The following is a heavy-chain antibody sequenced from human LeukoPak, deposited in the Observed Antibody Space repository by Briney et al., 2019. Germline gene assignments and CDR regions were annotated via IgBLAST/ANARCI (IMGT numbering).Heavy chain of an antibody. CDR1: GYTFTSYY. CDR3: ARDREIIVGAPEGWFGYYLDY. J-gene: IGHJ4*02. Sequence: APVKVSCKASGYTFTSYYMHWVRQAPGQGLEWMGIINPSGGSTSYAQKFQGRVTMTRDTSTSTVYMELSSLRSEDTAVYYCARDREIIVGAPEGWFGYYLDYWGQGTLVTVSS. D-gene: IGHD1-26*01. V-gene: IGHV1-46*01. CDR2: INPSGGST.